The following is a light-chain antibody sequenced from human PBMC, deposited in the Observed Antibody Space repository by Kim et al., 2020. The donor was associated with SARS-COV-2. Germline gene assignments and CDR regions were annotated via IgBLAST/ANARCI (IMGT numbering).Light chain of an antibody. Sequence: GQSVTISCTGTSSDVGAYNLVSWYQQHPGKAPKFMIHDVSQRPSGVSNRFSGSKSGNTASLTISGLQAEDEADHYCTSYTRSDTWVFGGGTQLTVL. CDR1: SSDVGAYNL. CDR3: TSYTRSDTWV. J-gene: IGLJ3*02. V-gene: IGLV2-14*03. CDR2: DVS.